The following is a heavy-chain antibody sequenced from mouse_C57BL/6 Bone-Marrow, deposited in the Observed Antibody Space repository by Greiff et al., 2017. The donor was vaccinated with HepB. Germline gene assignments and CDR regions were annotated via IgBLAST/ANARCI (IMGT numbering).Heavy chain of an antibody. J-gene: IGHJ4*01. CDR3: ARNWDVTYYYAMDY. CDR1: GFTFSDYG. CDR2: ISSGSSTI. V-gene: IGHV5-17*01. Sequence: EVQLVESGGGLVKPGGSLKLSCAASGFTFSDYGMHWVRQAPEKGLEWVAYISSGSSTIYYADTVKGRFTISRDNAKNTLFLQMTSLRSEDTAMYYCARNWDVTYYYAMDYWGQGTSVTVSS. D-gene: IGHD4-1*02.